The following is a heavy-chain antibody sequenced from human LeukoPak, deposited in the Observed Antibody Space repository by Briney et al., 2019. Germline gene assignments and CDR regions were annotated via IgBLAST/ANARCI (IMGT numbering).Heavy chain of an antibody. V-gene: IGHV3-21*01. J-gene: IGHJ4*02. Sequence: GGSLRLSCAASGFTFSNYAMSWVRQAPGKGLEWVSSITRSSSYINYADSVKGRFTISRDNAKNSLYLQMNSLRAEDTAVYYCASPYYYESSGYYYYWGQGTLVTVSS. CDR2: ITRSSSYI. D-gene: IGHD3-22*01. CDR1: GFTFSNYA. CDR3: ASPYYYESSGYYYY.